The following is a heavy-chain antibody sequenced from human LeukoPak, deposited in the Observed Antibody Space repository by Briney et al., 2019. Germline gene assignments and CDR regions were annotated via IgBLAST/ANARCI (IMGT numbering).Heavy chain of an antibody. D-gene: IGHD3-16*01. V-gene: IGHV3-30*02. CDR2: IRYDGSNK. CDR1: GFTFSSYG. J-gene: IGHJ5*02. Sequence: PGRSLRLSCAASGFTFSSYGMHWVRQAPGKGLEWVAFIRYDGSNKYYADSVKGRFTISRDNSKNTLYLQMNSLRAEDTAVYYCAKDHPPYGGGALNWFDPWGQGTLVTVSS. CDR3: AKDHPPYGGGALNWFDP.